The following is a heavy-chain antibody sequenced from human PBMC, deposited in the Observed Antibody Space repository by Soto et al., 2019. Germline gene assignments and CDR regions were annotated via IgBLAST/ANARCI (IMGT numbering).Heavy chain of an antibody. V-gene: IGHV3-73*01. Sequence: GGALRLSYGASGFTFSGSAMHWVRQASGEGLERVGGIRSKVNSYATAYAASVTGRFTISRDDSKNTAYLQMNGLKTEDTAVYYCTRLTYSNYYYGMDVWGQGTTVTVSS. J-gene: IGHJ6*02. CDR1: GFTFSGSA. CDR2: IRSKVNSYAT. D-gene: IGHD4-4*01. CDR3: TRLTYSNYYYGMDV.